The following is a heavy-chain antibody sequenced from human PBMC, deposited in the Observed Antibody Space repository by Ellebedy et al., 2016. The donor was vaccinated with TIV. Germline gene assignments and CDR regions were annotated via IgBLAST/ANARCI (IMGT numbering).Heavy chain of an antibody. V-gene: IGHV1-2*04. Sequence: ASVKVSCXASGYTFTGYYMHWVRQAPGQGLEWMGWINPNSGGTNYAQKFQGWVTMTRDTSISTAYMELSRLRSDDTAVYYCARVARIAAALYYFDYWGQGTLVTASS. CDR3: ARVARIAAALYYFDY. CDR1: GYTFTGYY. D-gene: IGHD6-13*01. J-gene: IGHJ4*02. CDR2: INPNSGGT.